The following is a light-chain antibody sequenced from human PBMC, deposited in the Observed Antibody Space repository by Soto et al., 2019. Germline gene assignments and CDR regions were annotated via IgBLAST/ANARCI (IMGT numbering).Light chain of an antibody. J-gene: IGLJ3*02. CDR2: EVN. Sequence: QSALTQPASVSGSPGQSITISCTGTSSDVGSYDRVSWYQHHPGKAPTLIIYEVNKRPSGVSNRFSGSKSGNMASLTISGLQAEDEADYYCCSSVGSPNGVFGGGTKLTVL. V-gene: IGLV2-23*02. CDR1: SSDVGSYDR. CDR3: CSSVGSPNGV.